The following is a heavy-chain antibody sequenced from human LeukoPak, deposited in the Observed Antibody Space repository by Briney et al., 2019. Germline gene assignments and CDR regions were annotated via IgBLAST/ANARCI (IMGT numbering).Heavy chain of an antibody. CDR1: GFTFSDYN. D-gene: IGHD3-10*01. Sequence: GGSLRLSCAASGFTFSDYNMHWVRQAPGKGLEWVAFIRYDGSDKYYADSVKGRFTISRDNAKNSLFLQMNSLRAEDTAVYYCARDLAGHYYGSGSSFDYWGQGTLVTVSS. CDR2: IRYDGSDK. CDR3: ARDLAGHYYGSGSSFDY. J-gene: IGHJ4*02. V-gene: IGHV3-30*02.